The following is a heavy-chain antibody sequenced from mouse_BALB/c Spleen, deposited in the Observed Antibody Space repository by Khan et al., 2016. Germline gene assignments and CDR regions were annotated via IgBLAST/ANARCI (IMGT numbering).Heavy chain of an antibody. CDR3: ARAGGYFDV. Sequence: EVELVESGGGLVKPGGSLKLSCAATGFTFSYYAMSWVRQTPEKRLEWVASIISGGNTYYPDSVKGRFTISRDNARNILYLQMSSLGSEDTVMYYCARAGGYFDVWGAGTTVTVSS. V-gene: IGHV5-6-5*01. CDR1: GFTFSYYA. CDR2: IISGGNT. J-gene: IGHJ1*01.